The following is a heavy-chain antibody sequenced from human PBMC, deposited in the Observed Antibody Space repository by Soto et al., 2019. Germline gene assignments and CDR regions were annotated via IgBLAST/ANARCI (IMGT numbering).Heavy chain of an antibody. D-gene: IGHD1-26*01. CDR3: ARSSGGEFGIIIEGTDWFAP. CDR1: RDTFTSYY. J-gene: IGHJ5*02. CDR2: INPRGGST. V-gene: IGHV1-46*01. Sequence: ASVKVSCKAPRDTFTSYYINWVRQAPGQGLEWMGVINPRGGSTAYAQKFKGRVTLTRDTSASTVYMEVSSLTAEDTAMYYCARSSGGEFGIIIEGTDWFAPWGQGTLVTVSS.